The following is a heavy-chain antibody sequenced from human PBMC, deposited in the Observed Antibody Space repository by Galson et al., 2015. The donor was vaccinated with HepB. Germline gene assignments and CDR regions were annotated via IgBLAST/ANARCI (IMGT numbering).Heavy chain of an antibody. CDR1: GESLSGYY. J-gene: IGHJ6*02. CDR3: ARFCNGGTCYGKYYYYSGIDV. Sequence: ETLSLTCALYGESLSGYYWTWIRQSPAKGLEWIGEISHSGSTDYNPSLKSRVTMLIDTSRKQFSLKLKSVTAADTAVYYCARFCNGGTCYGKYYYYSGIDVWGQGTPVFVSS. CDR2: ISHSGST. D-gene: IGHD2-15*01. V-gene: IGHV4-34*01.